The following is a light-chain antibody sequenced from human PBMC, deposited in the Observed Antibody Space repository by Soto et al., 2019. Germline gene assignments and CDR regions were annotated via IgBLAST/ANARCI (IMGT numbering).Light chain of an antibody. CDR3: QQYSNWPPT. CDR1: QSISSY. V-gene: IGKV3-11*01. CDR2: DTS. J-gene: IGKJ5*01. Sequence: IILTQSPATLSLSPGDRATLSCRASQSISSYLSWYQQKPGQAPRPVIYDTSNRATDTPTRFSGSGSGTDFTLTISSLEPEDFAVYYCQQYSNWPPTFGQGTRLE.